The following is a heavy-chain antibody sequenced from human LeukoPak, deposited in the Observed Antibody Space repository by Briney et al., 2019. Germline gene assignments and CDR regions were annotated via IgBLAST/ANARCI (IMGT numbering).Heavy chain of an antibody. J-gene: IGHJ6*03. CDR3: AKGASYDYVWGSYRYYYMDV. V-gene: IGHV3-23*01. D-gene: IGHD3-16*02. CDR2: ISGSGGST. Sequence: PGGSLRLSCAASGFTFSSYAMSWVRQAPGKGLEWVSAISGSGGSTYYADPVKGRFTISRDNSRNTLYLQMNSLRAEDTAVYYCAKGASYDYVWGSYRYYYMDVWGKGPTVTVSS. CDR1: GFTFSSYA.